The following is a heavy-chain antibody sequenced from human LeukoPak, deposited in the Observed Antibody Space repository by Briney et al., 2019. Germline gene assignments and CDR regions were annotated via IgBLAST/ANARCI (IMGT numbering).Heavy chain of an antibody. J-gene: IGHJ5*02. CDR1: GYTFTGYY. Sequence: ASVKVSCKASGYTFTGYYMHWVRQAPGQGLEWMGWINPNSGGTNYAQKFQGRVTMTRDTSISTAYMELSRLRSDDTAVYYCARAGFIQLSEGDGFDPWGQGTLVTVSS. V-gene: IGHV1-2*02. CDR2: INPNSGGT. D-gene: IGHD5-18*01. CDR3: ARAGFIQLSEGDGFDP.